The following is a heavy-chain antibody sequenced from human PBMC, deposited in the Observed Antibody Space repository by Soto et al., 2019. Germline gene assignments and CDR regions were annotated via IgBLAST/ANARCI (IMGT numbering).Heavy chain of an antibody. CDR1: GGSISSYY. CDR3: ARLVGRGGAWFDP. CDR2: IYYSGST. J-gene: IGHJ5*02. Sequence: PSETLSLTCTVSGGSISSYYWSWIRQPPGKGLEWIGYIYYSGSTTYNPSLKIRVTISVDTSKNQFSLKLSSVTAADTAVYYCARLVGRGGAWFDPWGQGTLVTVSS. V-gene: IGHV4-59*08. D-gene: IGHD3-16*01.